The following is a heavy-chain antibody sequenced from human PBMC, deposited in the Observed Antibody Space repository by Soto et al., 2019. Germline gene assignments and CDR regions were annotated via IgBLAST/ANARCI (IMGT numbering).Heavy chain of an antibody. J-gene: IGHJ4*02. CDR2: ISGSGVST. V-gene: IGHV3-23*01. D-gene: IGHD3-22*01. CDR3: AKSFYDKSGYYGLLDY. CDR1: GFTFSSYA. Sequence: HPGGSLRLSCAASGFTFSSYAMSWVRQAPGKGLEWVSAISGSGVSTYYADSVKGRFTISRDNSKNTLYLQMNSLRAEDTAVYYCAKSFYDKSGYYGLLDYWGQGTLVTVSS.